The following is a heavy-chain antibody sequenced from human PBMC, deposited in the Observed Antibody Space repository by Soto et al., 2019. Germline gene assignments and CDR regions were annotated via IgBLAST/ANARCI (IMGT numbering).Heavy chain of an antibody. D-gene: IGHD5-18*01. J-gene: IGHJ3*02. CDR2: ISYDGSNK. CDR1: GFTFSSYG. V-gene: IGHV3-30*18. CDR3: AKSYSVDTAWDAFDI. Sequence: GGSLRLSCAASGFTFSSYGMHWVRQAPGKGLEWVAVISYDGSNKYYADSVKGRFTISRDNSKNTLYLQMNSLRAEDTAVYYCAKSYSVDTAWDAFDIWGQGTMVTVSS.